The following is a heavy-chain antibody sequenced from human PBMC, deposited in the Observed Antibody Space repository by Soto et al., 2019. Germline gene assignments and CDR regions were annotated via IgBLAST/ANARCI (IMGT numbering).Heavy chain of an antibody. CDR2: IIPIFGTA. D-gene: IGHD2-2*01. CDR3: ARVKNYCSSTSCTGFDP. CDR1: GGTFSSYA. J-gene: IGHJ5*02. Sequence: QVQLVQSGAEVKKPGSSVKVSCKASGGTFSSYAISWVRQAPGQGLEWMGGIIPIFGTANYAQKLQGRVTITADESTSTAYMELSSLRSEDTAVYYCARVKNYCSSTSCTGFDPWGQGTLVTVSS. V-gene: IGHV1-69*01.